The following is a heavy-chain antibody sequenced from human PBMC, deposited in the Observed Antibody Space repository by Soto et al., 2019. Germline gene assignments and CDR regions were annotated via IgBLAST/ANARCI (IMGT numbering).Heavy chain of an antibody. Sequence: GGSLRLSCAASGFTFSTYVMSWVRQAPGKGLEWVSGISGSGGSTNHADSVKGRFSISRDNSKNTLYLQMNSLRAEDTAVYHCAKGGKYGSTWNNWFDPWGQGTLVTVSS. CDR1: GFTFSTYV. D-gene: IGHD6-13*01. J-gene: IGHJ5*02. CDR2: ISGSGGST. V-gene: IGHV3-23*01. CDR3: AKGGKYGSTWNNWFDP.